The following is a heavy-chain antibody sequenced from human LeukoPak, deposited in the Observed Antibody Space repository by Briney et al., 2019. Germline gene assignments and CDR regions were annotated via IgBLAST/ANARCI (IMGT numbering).Heavy chain of an antibody. J-gene: IGHJ4*02. CDR1: GFTVSSNY. V-gene: IGHV3-53*01. CDR3: ARETEYYGSGSYYIGY. D-gene: IGHD3-10*01. CDR2: IYSGGST. Sequence: GGSLRLSCAASGFTVSSNYMSWVRQAPGKGLEWVSVIYSGGSTYYADSVKGRFTISRDDAKNTLYLQMNSLRAEDTAEYYCARETEYYGSGSYYIGYWGQGTLVTVSS.